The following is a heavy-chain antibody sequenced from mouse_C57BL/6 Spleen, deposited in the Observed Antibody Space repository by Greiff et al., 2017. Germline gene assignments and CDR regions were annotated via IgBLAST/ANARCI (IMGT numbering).Heavy chain of an antibody. Sequence: EVQLVESGGGLVKPGGSLKLSCAASGFTFSDYGMHWVRQAPEKGLEWVAYISSGSSTIYYADTVKGRFTISRDNAKNTLFLQMTSLRSEDTAMYYCARPDYYGSSYFDYWGQGTTLTGSS. V-gene: IGHV5-17*01. CDR2: ISSGSSTI. D-gene: IGHD1-1*01. CDR1: GFTFSDYG. CDR3: ARPDYYGSSYFDY. J-gene: IGHJ2*01.